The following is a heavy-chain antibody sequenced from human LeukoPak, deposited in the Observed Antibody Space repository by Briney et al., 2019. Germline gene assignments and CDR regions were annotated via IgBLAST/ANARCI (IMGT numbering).Heavy chain of an antibody. CDR1: GGSISSSSYY. D-gene: IGHD3-22*01. CDR2: IYYSGST. V-gene: IGHV4-39*07. CDR3: ARGRGDSSGYYYYAAYNDAFDI. J-gene: IGHJ3*02. Sequence: SETLSLTCTVSGGSISSSSYYWGWIRQPPGKGLEWIGSIYYSGSTYYNPSLKSRVTISVDTSKNQFSLKLSSVTAADTAVYYCARGRGDSSGYYYYAAYNDAFDIWGQGTMVTVSS.